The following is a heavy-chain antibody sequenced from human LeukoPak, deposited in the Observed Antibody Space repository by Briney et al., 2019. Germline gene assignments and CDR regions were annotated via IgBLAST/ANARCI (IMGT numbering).Heavy chain of an antibody. Sequence: SETLSLTCTVSGGSISSYYWSWIRQPPGKGLEWIGYIYYSGSPNYNPSLKSRVTISVDTSKNQFSLKLSSVTAADTAVYYCARGHIAVAAVPFDYWGQGTLVTVSS. CDR2: IYYSGSP. CDR1: GGSISSYY. D-gene: IGHD6-19*01. J-gene: IGHJ4*02. CDR3: ARGHIAVAAVPFDY. V-gene: IGHV4-59*01.